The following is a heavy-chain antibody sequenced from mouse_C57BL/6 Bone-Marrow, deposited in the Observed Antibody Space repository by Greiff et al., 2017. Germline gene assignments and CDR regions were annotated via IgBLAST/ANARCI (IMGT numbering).Heavy chain of an antibody. V-gene: IGHV5-12*01. J-gene: IGHJ3*01. CDR3: ARSHNWAWFAY. CDR1: GFTFSDYY. CDR2: ISNGGGST. Sequence: EVKLEESGGGLVQPGGSLKLSCAASGFTFSDYYMYWVRQTPEKRLEWVAYISNGGGSTYYPDTVKGRFTISRDNAKNTLDLQMSRLKSEDTAMYYCARSHNWAWFAYWGQGTLVTVSA. D-gene: IGHD4-1*01.